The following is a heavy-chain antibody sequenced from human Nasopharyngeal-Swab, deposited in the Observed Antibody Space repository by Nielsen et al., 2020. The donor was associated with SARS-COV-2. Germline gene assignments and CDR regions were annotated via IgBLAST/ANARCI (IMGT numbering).Heavy chain of an antibody. Sequence: SETLSLTCTVSGGPISSDNYFWSWIRQRPGKGLEWIGYIHYTGKTYYNPSLESRLTISLDTSRNQFSLMLRSVTAADTAVYYCAREVINQAVSDAFDFWGRGTMVTVSS. CDR1: GGPISSDNYF. CDR2: IHYTGKT. CDR3: AREVINQAVSDAFDF. J-gene: IGHJ3*01. V-gene: IGHV4-31*03. D-gene: IGHD3-16*02.